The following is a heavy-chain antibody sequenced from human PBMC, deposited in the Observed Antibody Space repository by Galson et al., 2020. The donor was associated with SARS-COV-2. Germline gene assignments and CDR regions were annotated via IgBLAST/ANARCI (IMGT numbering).Heavy chain of an antibody. J-gene: IGHJ6*03. CDR3: ARLNYGDYVFYYYYYMDV. CDR2: IYHSGST. V-gene: IGHV4-4*02. CDR1: GGSISSSNW. Sequence: SETLSLTCAVSGGSISSSNWWSWVRQPPGKGLEWIGEIYHSGSTNYNPSLKSRVTISVDKSKNQFSLKLSSVTAADTAVYYCARLNYGDYVFYYYYYMDVWGKGTTVTVSS. D-gene: IGHD4-17*01.